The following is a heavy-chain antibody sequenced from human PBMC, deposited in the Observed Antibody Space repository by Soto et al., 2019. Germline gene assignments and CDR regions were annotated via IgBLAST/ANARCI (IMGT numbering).Heavy chain of an antibody. CDR2: MNPNSGNT. CDR1: GYTFTSYD. J-gene: IGHJ6*03. V-gene: IGHV1-8*01. Sequence: ASVKVSCKASGYTFTSYDINWVRQATGQGLEWKGWMNPNSGNTGYAQKFQGRVTMTRNTSISTAYMELSSLRSEDTAVYCCARPGIAAAGTWFNYYYYMDVWGKGTTVTVSS. D-gene: IGHD6-13*01. CDR3: ARPGIAAAGTWFNYYYYMDV.